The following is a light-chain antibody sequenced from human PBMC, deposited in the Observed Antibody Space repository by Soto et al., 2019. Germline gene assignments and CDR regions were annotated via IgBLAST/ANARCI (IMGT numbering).Light chain of an antibody. CDR3: QQYGSSGT. J-gene: IGKJ1*01. V-gene: IGKV3-20*01. Sequence: EIVLTQAPGTLSLSPRQGATLSCRASQSVSNNYLAWYKQNPGQAPRLLIYGASNRATGIPDRFSGSGSGTDFTLTISRLEPEDVAVYYCQQYGSSGTFGQGTKVDIK. CDR2: GAS. CDR1: QSVSNNY.